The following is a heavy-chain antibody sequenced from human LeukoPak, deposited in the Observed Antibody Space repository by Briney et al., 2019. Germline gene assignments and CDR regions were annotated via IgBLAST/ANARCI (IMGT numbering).Heavy chain of an antibody. CDR2: ISGSGGST. CDR1: GFTFSSYA. D-gene: IGHD1-26*01. V-gene: IGHV3-23*01. Sequence: HTGGSLRLSCAASGFTFSSYAMSWVRQAPGKGLEWVSAISGSGGSTYYADSVKGRFTISRDNSKNTLYLQMNSLRAEDTAVYYCARGGAIIQWELLDYWGQGTLVTVSS. CDR3: ARGGAIIQWELLDY. J-gene: IGHJ4*02.